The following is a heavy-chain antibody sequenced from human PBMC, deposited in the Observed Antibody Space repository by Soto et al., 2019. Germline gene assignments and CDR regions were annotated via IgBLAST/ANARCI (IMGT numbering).Heavy chain of an antibody. D-gene: IGHD6-13*01. V-gene: IGHV3-23*01. Sequence: PGGSLRLSCAASGFTFSSYAMSWVRQAPGKGLEWVSAISGSGGSTYYADSVKGRFTISRDNSKNTLYLQMNSLRAEDTAVYYCAKSHSKAAAGTRSDYFDYWGQGTLVTVSS. CDR2: ISGSGGST. CDR1: GFTFSSYA. J-gene: IGHJ4*02. CDR3: AKSHSKAAAGTRSDYFDY.